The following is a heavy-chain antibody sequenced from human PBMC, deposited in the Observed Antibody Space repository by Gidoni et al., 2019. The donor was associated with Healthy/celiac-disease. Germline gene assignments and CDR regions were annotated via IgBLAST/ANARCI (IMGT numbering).Heavy chain of an antibody. J-gene: IGHJ6*02. CDR3: ASDRGGIKQRNYYYYGMDV. D-gene: IGHD2-15*01. V-gene: IGHV4-61*02. Sequence: QVQLQESGPGLVKPSQTLSPTSTVPAGSICSGRYYWSWIRQPAGKGLEWIGRIYTMASTNYNPSLKSRVTISVDTSKIQFSLKLSSVTAADTAVYYCASDRGGIKQRNYYYYGMDVWGQGTTVTVSS. CDR1: AGSICSGRYY. CDR2: IYTMAST.